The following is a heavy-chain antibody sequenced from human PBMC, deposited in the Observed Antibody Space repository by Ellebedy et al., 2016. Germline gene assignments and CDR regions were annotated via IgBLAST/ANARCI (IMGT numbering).Heavy chain of an antibody. D-gene: IGHD1-1*01. Sequence: ASVKVSCKASGGTFSSYAISWVRQAPGQGLEWMGGIIPILGIANYAQKFQGRVTITADKYTSTAYMELSSLKASDTAMYYCARLAGNDLSGSWEDYWGQGTLVTVSS. CDR3: ARLAGNDLSGSWEDY. CDR2: IIPILGIA. J-gene: IGHJ4*02. CDR1: GGTFSSYA. V-gene: IGHV1-69*10.